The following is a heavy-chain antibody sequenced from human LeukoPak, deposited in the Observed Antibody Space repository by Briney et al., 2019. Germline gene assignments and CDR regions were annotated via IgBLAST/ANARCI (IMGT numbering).Heavy chain of an antibody. CDR2: FDPEDGET. V-gene: IGHV1-24*01. CDR3: ATLHGDYEHSFDP. CDR1: GYTFTGYY. D-gene: IGHD4-17*01. J-gene: IGHJ5*02. Sequence: ASVKVSCKASGYTFTGYYMHWVRQAPGQGLEWMGGFDPEDGETTYAHKFQGRVTMTEDTSTDTAYMELSSLRSEDTAVYYCATLHGDYEHSFDPWGQGVLVTVSS.